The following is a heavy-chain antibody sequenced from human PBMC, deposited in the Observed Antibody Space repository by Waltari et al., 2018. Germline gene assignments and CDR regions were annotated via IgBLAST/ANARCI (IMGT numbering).Heavy chain of an antibody. J-gene: IGHJ6*02. CDR2: INHRGST. D-gene: IGHD3-22*01. V-gene: IGHV4-34*01. CDR3: AREGRGTSGYYYSRYYGMDV. CDR1: GGSFSGYY. Sequence: QVQLQQWGAGLLKPSETLSLTCAVYGGSFSGYYWSWIRQPPGKGLEWLGEINHRGSTNYNPSLKSRVTISVDTSKNQFSLKLSSVTAADTAVYYCAREGRGTSGYYYSRYYGMDVWGQGTTVTVSS.